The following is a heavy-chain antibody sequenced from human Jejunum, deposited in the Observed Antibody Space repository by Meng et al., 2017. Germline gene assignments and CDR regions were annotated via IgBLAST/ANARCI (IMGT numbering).Heavy chain of an antibody. D-gene: IGHD3-22*01. CDR1: GGSISSDDYY. V-gene: IGHV4-30-4*01. J-gene: IGHJ4*02. CDR2: IHYIGSA. CDR3: ARERWEDYESRGFDS. Sequence: QVQLQESGPGLVKPSQTLSLTCTVSGGSISSDDYYWSWLRQPPGKGLEWIGYIHYIGSAFYHPALKSRATVSVDTSKNQFSLELKSVTAAETALYYCARERWEDYESRGFDSWGQGTLVTVSS.